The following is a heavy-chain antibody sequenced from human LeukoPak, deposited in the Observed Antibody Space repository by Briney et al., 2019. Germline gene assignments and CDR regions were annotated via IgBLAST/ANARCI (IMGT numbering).Heavy chain of an antibody. CDR3: ARAHASRRIDY. J-gene: IGHJ4*02. D-gene: IGHD2-2*01. CDR1: GGSVSSGSYY. Sequence: SKTLSLTCTVFGGSVSSGSYYWSWIRQPPGKGLEWIGNNNPSLKSRVTISVDTSKNQFSLKLNSVTAADTAVYYCARAHASRRIDYWGQGTLVTVSS. V-gene: IGHV4-61*01.